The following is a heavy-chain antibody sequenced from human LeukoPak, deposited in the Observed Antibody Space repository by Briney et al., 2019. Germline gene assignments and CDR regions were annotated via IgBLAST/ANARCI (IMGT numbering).Heavy chain of an antibody. CDR3: ARDPSYYYGSGTLEDDY. CDR2: IYSGGST. Sequence: GGSLRLSCAASGFTVSSNYMSWVRQAPGKGLEWVSVIYSGGSTYYADSVKGRFTISRDNSKNTLYLQVNSLRAEDTAVYYCARDPSYYYGSGTLEDDYWGQGTLVTVSP. V-gene: IGHV3-53*01. D-gene: IGHD3-10*01. CDR1: GFTVSSNY. J-gene: IGHJ4*02.